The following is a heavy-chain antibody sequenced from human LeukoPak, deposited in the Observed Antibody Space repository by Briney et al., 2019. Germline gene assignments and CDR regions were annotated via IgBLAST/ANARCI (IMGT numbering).Heavy chain of an antibody. CDR2: IIDSGGYT. V-gene: IGHV3-23*01. D-gene: IGHD3-10*01. Sequence: GGSLTLFCAPSGLTFSNYAMSWARHAPGKGLEWVSGIIDSGGYTYYADCVKGRFILSRDNSKHTLYLQMNSLRAEDTAVYFCANRGIMIRGDIIVVFHKEAYYSDCWGQGTLVTVSS. CDR1: GLTFSNYA. J-gene: IGHJ4*02. CDR3: ANRGIMIRGDIIVVFHKEAYYSDC.